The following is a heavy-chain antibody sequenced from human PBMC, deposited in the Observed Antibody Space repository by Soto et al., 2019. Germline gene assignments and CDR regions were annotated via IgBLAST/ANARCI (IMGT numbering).Heavy chain of an antibody. J-gene: IGHJ3*02. D-gene: IGHD6-6*01. CDR1: GFTFSSYS. V-gene: IGHV3-21*01. Sequence: EVQLVESGGGLVKPGGSLRLSCAASGFTFSSYSMNWVRQAPGKGLEWVSSISSSSSYIYYADSVKGRFTISRDNAKNSVYLQMNSLRAEDTAVYYCAGPTQSSSLKSGLDAFDIWGQGTMVTVSS. CDR2: ISSSSSYI. CDR3: AGPTQSSSLKSGLDAFDI.